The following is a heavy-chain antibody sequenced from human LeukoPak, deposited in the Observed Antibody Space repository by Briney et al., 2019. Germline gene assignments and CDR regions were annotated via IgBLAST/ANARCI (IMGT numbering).Heavy chain of an antibody. Sequence: SETLSLTCTVSGGSISSNSYYWSWIRQPAGKGLEWIGRIYTSGSTDYNPSLKSRVSISKDTSKNEFSLKLSSVTAADTAVYYCARDSPPAYCSGGSCYFDYWGQGTLVTVSS. CDR3: ARDSPPAYCSGGSCYFDY. V-gene: IGHV4-61*02. CDR2: IYTSGST. J-gene: IGHJ4*02. CDR1: GGSISSNSYY. D-gene: IGHD2-15*01.